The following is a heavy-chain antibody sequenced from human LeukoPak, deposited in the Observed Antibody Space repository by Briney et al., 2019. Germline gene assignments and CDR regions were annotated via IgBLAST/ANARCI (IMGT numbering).Heavy chain of an antibody. CDR1: GFTFSGYP. V-gene: IGHV3-30-3*02. CDR3: AKDLGFNWFDP. J-gene: IGHJ5*02. Sequence: QSGGSLRLSCAASGFTFSGYPIHWVRQAPGKGLEWVAVISYDGSNKYYADSVKGRFTISRDNSKNTLYLQMNSLRAEDTAVYYCAKDLGFNWFDPWGQGTLVTVSS. CDR2: ISYDGSNK.